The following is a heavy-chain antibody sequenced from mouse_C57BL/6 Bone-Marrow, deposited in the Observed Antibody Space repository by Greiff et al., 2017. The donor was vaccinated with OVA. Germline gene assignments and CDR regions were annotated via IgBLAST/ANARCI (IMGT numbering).Heavy chain of an antibody. CDR3: ARGGTVGADWYFDV. CDR2: IYPGDGDT. D-gene: IGHD1-1*01. CDR1: GYAFSSSW. J-gene: IGHJ1*03. Sequence: QVQLQQSGTELVKPGASVKISCKASGYAFSSSWMNWVKQRPGKGLEWIGRIYPGDGDTNYNGKFKGKATLTADKSSSTAYMQLSSLTSEDSAVYFCARGGTVGADWYFDVWGTGTTVTVSS. V-gene: IGHV1-82*01.